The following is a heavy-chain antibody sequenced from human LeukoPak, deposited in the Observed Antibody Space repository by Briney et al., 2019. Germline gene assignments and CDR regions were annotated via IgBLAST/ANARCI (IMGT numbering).Heavy chain of an antibody. CDR2: IWYDGSNK. J-gene: IGHJ6*02. CDR1: GFTFSSYG. V-gene: IGHV3-33*01. D-gene: IGHD3-9*01. CDR3: ARDEVYYDILTGYERNYYGMDV. Sequence: PGRSLRLSCAASGFTFSSYGMHWVRQAPGKGLEWVAVIWYDGSNKYYADSVKGRFTISRDNSKNTLYLQMNSLRAEDTAVYYCARDEVYYDILTGYERNYYGMDVWGQGTTVTVSS.